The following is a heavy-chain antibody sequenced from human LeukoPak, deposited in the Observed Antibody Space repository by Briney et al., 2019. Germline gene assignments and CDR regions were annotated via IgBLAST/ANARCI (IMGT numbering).Heavy chain of an antibody. J-gene: IGHJ2*01. CDR2: IYYSGST. CDR1: GGSISSGGYY. D-gene: IGHD5-24*01. Sequence: PSETLSLTCTVSGGSISSGGYYWSWIRQHPGKGLEWIGYIYYSGSTNYNPSLKSRVTISVDTSKNQFSLKLSSVTAADTAVYYCARDLRDGYIDLWGRGTLVTVSS. CDR3: ARDLRDGYIDL. V-gene: IGHV4-61*08.